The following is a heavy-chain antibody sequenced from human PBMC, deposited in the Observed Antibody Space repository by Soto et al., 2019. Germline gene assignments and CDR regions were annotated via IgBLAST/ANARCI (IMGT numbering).Heavy chain of an antibody. J-gene: IGHJ4*02. CDR3: AHRYCSGGSCYMSFDY. CDR1: GFSLTRSGVG. V-gene: IGHV2-5*02. D-gene: IGHD2-15*01. Sequence: SGPTLVNPTQTLTLTCTFSGFSLTRSGVGVAWIRQPPGKALEWLALIYWGDEKLYSPSLKSRLTISKDTSKNQVVLTMTNMDPVDTATYYCAHRYCSGGSCYMSFDYWGQGTLGTVSS. CDR2: IYWGDEK.